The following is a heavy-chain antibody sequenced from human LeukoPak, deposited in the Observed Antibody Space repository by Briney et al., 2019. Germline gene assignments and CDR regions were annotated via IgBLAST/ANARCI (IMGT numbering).Heavy chain of an antibody. Sequence: PSETLSLTCTVFGGSISSGTYYWGWVRQPPGKGLEWIGSIYYSGSTSYNPSLKSRVTISVDTSKNQFSLKLDSVTAADTAVYYCARNASDSGTSYFDYWGQGTLVTVSS. CDR2: IYYSGST. J-gene: IGHJ4*02. CDR1: GGSISSGTYY. CDR3: ARNASDSGTSYFDY. V-gene: IGHV4-39*01. D-gene: IGHD1-26*01.